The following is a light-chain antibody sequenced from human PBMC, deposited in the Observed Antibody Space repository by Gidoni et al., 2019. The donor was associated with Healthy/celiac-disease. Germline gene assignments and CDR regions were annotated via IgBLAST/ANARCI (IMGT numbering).Light chain of an antibody. CDR3: QQYDNLPLT. CDR2: DAS. J-gene: IGKJ4*01. Sequence: DIQMTRSPSSLSASVGDRVTITCQARQDISNYLNWYQQKPGKAPKLLIYDASNLETGVPSRFSGSGSGTDFTFTISSLQPEDIATYYCQQYDNLPLTFGGGTKVEIK. CDR1: QDISNY. V-gene: IGKV1-33*01.